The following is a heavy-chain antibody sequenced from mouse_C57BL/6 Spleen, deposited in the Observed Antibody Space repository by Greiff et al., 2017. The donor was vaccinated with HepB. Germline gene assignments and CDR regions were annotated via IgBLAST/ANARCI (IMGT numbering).Heavy chain of an antibody. D-gene: IGHD2-5*01. Sequence: VQLQQSGPELVKPGASVKISCKASGYAFSSSWMNWVKQRPGKGLEWIGRIYPGDGDTNYTGKFKGKATLTADKSSSTDYMQLSSLTSEDSAVCLCARRSNQALFDVWGTGTTVTVSS. J-gene: IGHJ1*03. CDR1: GYAFSSSW. CDR3: ARRSNQALFDV. V-gene: IGHV1-82*01. CDR2: IYPGDGDT.